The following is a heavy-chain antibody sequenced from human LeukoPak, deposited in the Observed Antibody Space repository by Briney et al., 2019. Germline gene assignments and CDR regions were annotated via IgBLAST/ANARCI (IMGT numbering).Heavy chain of an antibody. CDR3: ARPLYYDILTGDDAFDI. J-gene: IGHJ3*02. Sequence: SGGSLRLSCAASGFTFSSYAMSWVRQAPGKGLEWVSAISGSGGSTYYADSVKGRFTISRDNSKNTLYLQMNSLRAEDTAVYYCARPLYYDILTGDDAFDIWGQGTMVTVSS. D-gene: IGHD3-9*01. CDR1: GFTFSSYA. CDR2: ISGSGGST. V-gene: IGHV3-23*01.